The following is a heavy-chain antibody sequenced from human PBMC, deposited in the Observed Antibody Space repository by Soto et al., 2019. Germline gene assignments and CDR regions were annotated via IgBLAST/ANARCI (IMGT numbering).Heavy chain of an antibody. CDR2: IYTSGST. CDR3: ARGLGGSGGSSRKNYYGMDV. J-gene: IGHJ6*02. Sequence: PAETLSLTCTVSGGSISSYYWSWIRQPAGKGLEWIGRIYTSGSTNYNPYLKRRGTMSVETSKNNFSLKLMSITAADTAVYYCARGLGGSGGSSRKNYYGMDVWGQGTTVTVSS. D-gene: IGHD2-15*01. CDR1: GGSISSYY. V-gene: IGHV4-4*07.